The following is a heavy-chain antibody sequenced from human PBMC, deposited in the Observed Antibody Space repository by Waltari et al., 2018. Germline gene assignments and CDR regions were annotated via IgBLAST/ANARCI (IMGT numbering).Heavy chain of an antibody. CDR3: AKDFQEMATITSGFDY. CDR1: GFTFDDYA. Sequence: EVQLVESGGVVVQPGGSLRLSCAASGFTFDDYAMHWVRQAPGKGLEWVSLISWDGGSTYYADSVKGRFTISRDNSKNSLYLQMNSLRAEDTALYYCAKDFQEMATITSGFDYWGQGTLVTVSS. V-gene: IGHV3-43D*04. CDR2: ISWDGGST. J-gene: IGHJ4*02. D-gene: IGHD5-12*01.